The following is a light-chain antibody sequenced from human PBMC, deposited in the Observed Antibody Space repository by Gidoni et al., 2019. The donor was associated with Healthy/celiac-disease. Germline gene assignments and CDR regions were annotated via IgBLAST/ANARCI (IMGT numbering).Light chain of an antibody. CDR2: STS. CDR3: LRYYGGAQPNYV. Sequence: QTVVTQEPSLTVSPGWTVTLTCPSSTGAATSGYYPNWFQQKPGQAPRALIYSTSNKHPWTPARFSGSLLGGKAALTLSGVQPEDEAEYYCLRYYGGAQPNYVFGTGTKVTVL. J-gene: IGLJ1*01. CDR1: TGAATSGYY. V-gene: IGLV7-43*01.